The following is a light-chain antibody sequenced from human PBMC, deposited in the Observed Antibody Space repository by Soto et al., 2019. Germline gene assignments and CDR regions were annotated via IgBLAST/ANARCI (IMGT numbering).Light chain of an antibody. CDR3: SSYXGXNMXV. J-gene: IGLJ2*01. Sequence: QSALTQPPSASGSPGQSVTISCSGTSSDVGGYNYVSWYQQXXGKAPKLMIYEVSKRPSGVPDRFSGSKSGNTASLTVSGXXAEDEADYYCSSYXGXNMXVFGGXTKLTVL. V-gene: IGLV2-8*01. CDR1: SSDVGGYNY. CDR2: EVS.